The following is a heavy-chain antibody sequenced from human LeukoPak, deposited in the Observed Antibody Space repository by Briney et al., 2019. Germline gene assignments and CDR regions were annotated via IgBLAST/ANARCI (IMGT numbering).Heavy chain of an antibody. CDR3: ARRLTQYDCFDP. D-gene: IGHD2-2*01. CDR2: TYYRSTWYN. Sequence: SQTLSLTCAISGDSVSINSVTWNWIWQSPSRCLEWLGRTYYRSTWYNDYAVSVRGRITVNPDTSKNQFSLHLNSVTPEDTAVYYCARRLTQYDCFDPWGQGILVTVFS. J-gene: IGHJ5*02. CDR1: GDSVSINSVT. V-gene: IGHV6-1*01.